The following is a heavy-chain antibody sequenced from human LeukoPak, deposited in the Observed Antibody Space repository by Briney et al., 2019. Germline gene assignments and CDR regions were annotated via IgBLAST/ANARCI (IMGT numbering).Heavy chain of an antibody. CDR2: ISGSGGST. Sequence: PGGSLRPSCAPPGFTFRSYAMSWVRQAPGKGREGVSAISGSGGSTYYADSVKGRFTISRDNSKNTLYLQMNSLRAEDTAVYYCAKAPDIVLMALLDYWGQGTLVTVSS. V-gene: IGHV3-23*01. D-gene: IGHD2-8*01. CDR1: GFTFRSYA. CDR3: AKAPDIVLMALLDY. J-gene: IGHJ4*02.